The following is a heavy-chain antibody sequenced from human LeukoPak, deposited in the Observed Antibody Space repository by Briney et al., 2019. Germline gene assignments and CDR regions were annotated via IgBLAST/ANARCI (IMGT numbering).Heavy chain of an antibody. Sequence: GGSLRLSCTGSGFTFSKNAMRWVRQAPGKGLEWVAAIGATGSTTYYADSVKGRFTISRDNSKNTIYLQMDSLRAEDMAIYYCAKVFSTYYFDSWGQGTLVTVPS. D-gene: IGHD2/OR15-2a*01. CDR1: GFTFSKNA. CDR3: AKVFSTYYFDS. V-gene: IGHV3-23*01. CDR2: IGATGSTT. J-gene: IGHJ4*02.